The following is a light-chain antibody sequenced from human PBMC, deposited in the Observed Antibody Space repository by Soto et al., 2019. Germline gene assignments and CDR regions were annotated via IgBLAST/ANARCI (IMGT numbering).Light chain of an antibody. CDR1: SSDIGAYDY. Sequence: QSVLTQPASLSGSPGQSITISCTGTSSDIGAYDYVSWFQQHPGKAPKLMISEVNNRPSGVSNRFSGSKSGNTASLTISGLKVGDEADYYCCSSGGSPTYVFGTGTKV. V-gene: IGLV2-23*02. J-gene: IGLJ1*01. CDR3: CSSGGSPTYV. CDR2: EVN.